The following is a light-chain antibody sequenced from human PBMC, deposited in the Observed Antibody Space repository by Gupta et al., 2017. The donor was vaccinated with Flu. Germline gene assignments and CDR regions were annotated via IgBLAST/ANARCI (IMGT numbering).Light chain of an antibody. V-gene: IGLV4-69*01. J-gene: IGLJ3*02. CDR1: SGHSSYA. CDR3: QTWGTGIAV. Sequence: QLVLTQSPSASASLGASVKLTCTLSSGHSSYAIAWHQQQPEKGPRYLMKLNSDGSHSKGDGIPDRFSGSSSGAERYLPISSLQSEDEADYYCQTWGTGIAVFGGGTKLTVL. CDR2: LNSDGSH.